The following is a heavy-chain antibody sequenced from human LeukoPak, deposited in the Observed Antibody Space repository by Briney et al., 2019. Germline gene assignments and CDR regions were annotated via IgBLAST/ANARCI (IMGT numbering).Heavy chain of an antibody. J-gene: IGHJ4*02. Sequence: SETLSLTCTVSGGSISSYSWSWIRQPPGKGLEWIGYIYYSGSTNYNPSLKSRVTISVDTSKNQFSLKLSSVTAADTAVYYCARGARGSGSYYGYWGQGTLVTVSS. CDR2: IYYSGST. D-gene: IGHD3-10*01. CDR1: GGSISSYS. CDR3: ARGARGSGSYYGY. V-gene: IGHV4-59*01.